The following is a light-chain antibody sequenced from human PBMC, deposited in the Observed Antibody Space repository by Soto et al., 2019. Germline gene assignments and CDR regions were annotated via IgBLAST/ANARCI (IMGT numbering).Light chain of an antibody. CDR2: GAS. CDR3: QRSYSYPPWA. V-gene: IGKV1-39*01. CDR1: QSISIF. Sequence: DIQMTQSPSSLSASVGDRVTITCRTSQSISIFLNWYQQKPGKAPKLLIYGASTLQRGVPSRFSGSGSGTDFTLTISRLQAEDFANYYCQRSYSYPPWAFGQGTKVDIK. J-gene: IGKJ1*01.